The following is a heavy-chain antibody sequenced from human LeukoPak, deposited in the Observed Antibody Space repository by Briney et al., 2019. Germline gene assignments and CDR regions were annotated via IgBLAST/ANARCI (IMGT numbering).Heavy chain of an antibody. J-gene: IGHJ6*04. CDR3: ARDRTIYYDILTGYPASYGMDV. CDR1: GFTFSSYG. Sequence: GGSLRLSCAASGFTFSSYGMHWVRRAPGKGLEWVAAIWYDGSNKYYADSVKGRFTISRDNSKNTLYLQMNSLRAEDTAVYYCARDRTIYYDILTGYPASYGMDVWGKGTTVTVSS. D-gene: IGHD3-9*01. V-gene: IGHV3-33*01. CDR2: IWYDGSNK.